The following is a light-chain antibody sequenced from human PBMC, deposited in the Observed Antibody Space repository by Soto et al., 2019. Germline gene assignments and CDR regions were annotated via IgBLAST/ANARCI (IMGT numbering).Light chain of an antibody. J-gene: IGKJ5*01. CDR1: QSVSSN. V-gene: IGKV3-15*01. CDR3: QQYNNWPPA. Sequence: EIVLTQSPDTLSLSPGARATLSGMACQSVSSNLAWYQQKPGQAPRLLIYGASTRATGIPARFSGSGSGTEFTLTISSLQSEDFAVYYCQQYNNWPPAFGQGTRLEIK. CDR2: GAS.